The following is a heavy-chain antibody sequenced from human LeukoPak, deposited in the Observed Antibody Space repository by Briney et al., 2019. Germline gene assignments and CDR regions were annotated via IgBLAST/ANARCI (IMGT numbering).Heavy chain of an antibody. CDR1: GFTFSSYA. D-gene: IGHD4-17*01. CDR3: ASNYGDSPSGYYYYGMDV. CDR2: IWYDGSNK. J-gene: IGHJ6*02. Sequence: TGGSLRLSCAASGFTFSSYAMSWVRQAPGKGLEWVAVIWYDGSNKYYADSVKGRFTISRDNSKNTLYLQMNSLRAEDTAVYYCASNYGDSPSGYYYYGMDVWGQGTTVTVSS. V-gene: IGHV3-33*08.